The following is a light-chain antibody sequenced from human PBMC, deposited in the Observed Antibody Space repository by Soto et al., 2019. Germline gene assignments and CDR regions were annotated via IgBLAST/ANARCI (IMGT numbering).Light chain of an antibody. V-gene: IGLV1-40*01. J-gene: IGLJ1*01. CDR3: QSYDSSLSGSV. CDR1: NSNIGSNK. CDR2: GNS. Sequence: QSVLTQPPSASGTPGQRVTISCSGSNSNIGSNKVNWYQQLPGTAPKLLIYGNSNRPSGVPDRFSGSKSGTSASLAITGLQAEDEADYYCQSYDSSLSGSVFGTGTKVTVL.